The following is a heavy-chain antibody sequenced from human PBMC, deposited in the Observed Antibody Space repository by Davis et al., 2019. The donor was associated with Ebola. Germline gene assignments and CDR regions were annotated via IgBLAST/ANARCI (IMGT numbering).Heavy chain of an antibody. CDR2: VYSGGAT. V-gene: IGHV4-59*02. CDR3: ARDLGYCSSTSCYEGNWFDP. CDR1: GVSVTRNF. D-gene: IGHD2-2*01. Sequence: MPSETLSLTCTVSGVSVTRNFWSWIRQSPGRGLEWIGYVYSGGATLHNPSLKSRVTLSLDTSTNQFSLKLSSVTAADTAVYYCARDLGYCSSTSCYEGNWFDPWGQGTLVTVSS. J-gene: IGHJ5*02.